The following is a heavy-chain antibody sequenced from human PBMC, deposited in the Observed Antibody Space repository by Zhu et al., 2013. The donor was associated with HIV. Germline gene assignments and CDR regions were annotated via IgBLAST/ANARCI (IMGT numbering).Heavy chain of an antibody. CDR1: GYTFTNDG. CDR3: ARMDKGSCTATTCPDWFDP. Sequence: QVQLVQSGPEVKKPGASVKVSCKASGYTFTNDGINWVRQATGHGLEWMGWVNPTSGHAGYAQKFQGRVTITRNTSISTVYMELRSLRSDDTAVYYCARMDKGSCTATTCPDWFDPWGPGNPGSPSPQ. V-gene: IGHV1-8*01. CDR2: VNPTSGHA. D-gene: IGHD2-8*02. J-gene: IGHJ5*02.